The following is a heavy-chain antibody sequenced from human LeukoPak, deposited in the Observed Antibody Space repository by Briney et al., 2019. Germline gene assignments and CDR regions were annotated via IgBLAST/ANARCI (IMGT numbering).Heavy chain of an antibody. CDR3: ASKAGYCSSTSCHHPYYYYGMDV. Sequence: ASVKVSCKASGGTFSSYAISWVRQAPGQGLEWMGRINPNSGGTDYAQKFQGRVTMTRDTSISTAYMELSRLRSDDTAVYYCASKAGYCSSTSCHHPYYYYGMDVWGQGTTVTVSS. CDR2: INPNSGGT. V-gene: IGHV1-2*06. CDR1: GGTFSSYA. D-gene: IGHD2-2*01. J-gene: IGHJ6*02.